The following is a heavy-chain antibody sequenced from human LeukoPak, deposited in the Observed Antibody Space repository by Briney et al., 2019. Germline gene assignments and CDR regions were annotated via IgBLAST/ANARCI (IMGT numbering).Heavy chain of an antibody. CDR1: GYTLTELP. Sequence: ASVKVSCKVSGYTLTELPMHWVRQAPGKGLEWMGGFDPEDGETIYAQKFQGRVTMTEDTSTDTAYMELSSLRSEDTAVYYCATVPKHYYDSSGYYSWGQGTLVTVSS. CDR2: FDPEDGET. J-gene: IGHJ4*02. D-gene: IGHD3-22*01. CDR3: ATVPKHYYDSSGYYS. V-gene: IGHV1-24*01.